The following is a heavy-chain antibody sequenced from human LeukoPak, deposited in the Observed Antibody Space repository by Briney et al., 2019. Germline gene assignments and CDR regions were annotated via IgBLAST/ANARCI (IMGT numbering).Heavy chain of an antibody. V-gene: IGHV3-23*01. CDR2: ISGSGGST. J-gene: IGHJ4*02. Sequence: PGGSLRLSCAASGFTFSGYAMSWVRQAPGEGLEWVSAISGSGGSTYYADSVKGRFTISRDNSKNTLYLQMNSLRAEDTAVYYCAKLGFEYYDFWSGYYREGYFDYWGQGTLVTVSS. CDR1: GFTFSGYA. D-gene: IGHD3-3*01. CDR3: AKLGFEYYDFWSGYYREGYFDY.